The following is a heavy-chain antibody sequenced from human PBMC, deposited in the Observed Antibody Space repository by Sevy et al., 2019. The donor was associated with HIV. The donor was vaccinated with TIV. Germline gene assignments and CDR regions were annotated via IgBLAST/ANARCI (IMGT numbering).Heavy chain of an antibody. CDR3: ATRRVLGYCSSTSCKSALYYFDY. CDR2: INHSGST. J-gene: IGHJ4*02. V-gene: IGHV4-34*01. Sequence: LPETLSLTCAVYGGSFSGYYWSWIHQPPGKGLEWIGEINHSGSTNYNPSLKSRVTISVDTSKNQFSLKLSSVTAADTAVYYCATRRVLGYCSSTSCKSALYYFDYWGQGTLVTVSS. D-gene: IGHD2-2*01. CDR1: GGSFSGYY.